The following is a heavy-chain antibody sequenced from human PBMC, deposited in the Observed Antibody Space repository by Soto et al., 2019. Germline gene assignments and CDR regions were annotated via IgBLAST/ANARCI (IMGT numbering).Heavy chain of an antibody. CDR2: ISSSGSTI. V-gene: IGHV3-48*03. J-gene: IGHJ5*02. CDR3: AREAPGFDP. CDR1: VFTFSSYE. Sequence: WGSLRLSCAASVFTFSSYEMNWVRQAPGKGLEWVSYISSSGSTIYYADSVKGRFTISRDNAKNSLYLQMNSLRAEDTAVYYCAREAPGFDPWGQGTLVTVSS.